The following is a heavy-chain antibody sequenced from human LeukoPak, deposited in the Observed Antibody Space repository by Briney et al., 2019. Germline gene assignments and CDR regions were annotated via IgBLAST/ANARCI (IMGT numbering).Heavy chain of an antibody. D-gene: IGHD3-16*01. J-gene: IGHJ4*02. V-gene: IGHV3-7*01. CDR2: IKEDGSEK. Sequence: GESLTLSCVVSRFTFSRCWMAWVRQAPGKGPEWVAQIKEDGSEKYYMDFVEGRFTISRDNAKNSLYLQMNSLRAEDTAVYYCAKDYGGGYFDYWGQGTLVTVSS. CDR3: AKDYGGGYFDY. CDR1: RFTFSRCW.